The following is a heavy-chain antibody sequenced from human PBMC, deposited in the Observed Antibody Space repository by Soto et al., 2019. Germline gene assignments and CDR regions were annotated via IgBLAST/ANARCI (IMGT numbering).Heavy chain of an antibody. CDR1: RHKVINYF. V-gene: IGHV1-46*01. D-gene: IGHD3-22*01. CDR2: IDPSDNAT. CDR3: ATNYYDSSGYLY. J-gene: IGHJ4*02. Sequence: GASVKVSCKASRHKVINYFVHWARQAPGQGLEWLGKIDPSDNATSYAQKFQGKVTLTRDPSTNTVYVELSSLRSEDTAIYYCATNYYDSSGYLYWGQGTLVTVSS.